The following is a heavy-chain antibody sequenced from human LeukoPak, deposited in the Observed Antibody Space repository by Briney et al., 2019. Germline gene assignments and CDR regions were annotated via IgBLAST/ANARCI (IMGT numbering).Heavy chain of an antibody. CDR1: RFTVSSNY. CDR3: AKGVDTATLHGAFDI. J-gene: IGHJ3*02. CDR2: IYSSGST. Sequence: GGSLRLSCAASRFTVSSNYMSWVRQAPGKGLEWVSFIYSSGSTYYADSVRGRFTISRDNSNNTLYLQLNSLRAEDTAVFYCAKGVDTATLHGAFDIWGQGTMVTVSS. V-gene: IGHV3-66*01. D-gene: IGHD5-18*01.